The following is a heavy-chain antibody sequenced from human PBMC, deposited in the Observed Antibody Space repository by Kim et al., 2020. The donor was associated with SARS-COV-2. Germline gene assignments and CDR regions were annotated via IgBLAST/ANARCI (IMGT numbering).Heavy chain of an antibody. J-gene: IGHJ4*02. CDR2: ISYDGSNK. D-gene: IGHD5-12*01. V-gene: IGHV3-33*05. CDR1: GFTFSSYG. Sequence: GGSLRLSCAASGFTFSSYGMHWVRQAPGKGLEWVAVISYDGSNKYYADSVKGRFTISRDNSKNTLYLQMNSLRAEDTAVYYCARDPANDIVATAAYFDYWGQGTLVTVSS. CDR3: ARDPANDIVATAAYFDY.